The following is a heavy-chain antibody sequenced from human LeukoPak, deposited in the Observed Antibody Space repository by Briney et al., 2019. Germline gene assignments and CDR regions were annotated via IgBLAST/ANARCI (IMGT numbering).Heavy chain of an antibody. J-gene: IGHJ4*02. CDR3: ARPGNAISYGAYYFDY. CDR2: ISSNGGST. CDR1: GFTFSSYA. V-gene: IGHV3-64*01. D-gene: IGHD3-16*01. Sequence: GGSLRHSCAASGFTFSSYAIHWVRQAPGKGLEYVSAISSNGGSTYYANSVKGRFTISRDNSKNTLYLQMGSLRAEDMAVYYCARPGNAISYGAYYFDYWGQGTLVTVSS.